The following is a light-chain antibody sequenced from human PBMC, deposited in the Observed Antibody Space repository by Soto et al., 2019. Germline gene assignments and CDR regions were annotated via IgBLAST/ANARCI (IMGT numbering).Light chain of an antibody. J-gene: IGLJ2*01. CDR3: LLSYSGARVV. V-gene: IGLV7-46*01. CDR1: TGAVTSGHY. Sequence: QAVVTQEPSLTVSPGGTVTLTCGSSTGAVTSGHYPYWFQQKPGQAPRTLIYDTCNKHSWTPARFSGSLLGGKAALTLSGAQPEDEAEYYCLLSYSGARVVFGGGTKLTVL. CDR2: DTC.